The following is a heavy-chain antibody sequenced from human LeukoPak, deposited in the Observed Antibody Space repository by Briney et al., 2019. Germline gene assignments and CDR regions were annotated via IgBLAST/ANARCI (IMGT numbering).Heavy chain of an antibody. CDR3: AKVNPSNWFGP. CDR2: ISGNGAAT. Sequence: GGSLRLSCAASGFTFSAYAMTWVRQAPGKGLEWVSTISGNGAATYYADSVKGRFTVSRDNYKNTLYLQMNSLRAEDTAVYYCAKVNPSNWFGPWGQGTLVTVSS. J-gene: IGHJ5*02. CDR1: GFTFSAYA. V-gene: IGHV3-23*01.